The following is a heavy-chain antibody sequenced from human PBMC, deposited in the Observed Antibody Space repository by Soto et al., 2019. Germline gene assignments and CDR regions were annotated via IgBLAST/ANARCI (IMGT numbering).Heavy chain of an antibody. D-gene: IGHD2-15*01. CDR3: ARRRAKDIVVGSNDAFDI. CDR2: IYYSGST. V-gene: IGHV4-39*01. CDR1: GGSISSSSYY. J-gene: IGHJ3*02. Sequence: QLQLQESGPGLVKPSETLSLTCTVSGGSISSSSYYWGWIRQPPGKGLEWIRSIYYSGSTYYNPSLKSRVTISVDTSKNQFSLKLSSVTAADTAVYYCARRRAKDIVVGSNDAFDIWGQGTMVTVSS.